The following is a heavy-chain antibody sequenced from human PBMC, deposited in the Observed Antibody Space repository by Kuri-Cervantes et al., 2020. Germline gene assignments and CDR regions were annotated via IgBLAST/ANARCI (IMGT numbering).Heavy chain of an antibody. D-gene: IGHD3-22*01. CDR1: GFTFSSYG. Sequence: GGSLRLSCAASGFTFSSYGMHWVRQAPGKGLEWVAVIWYDGSNKYYADSVKGRFTISRDNSKSTLYLQMNSLRAEDTAVYYCARDRYDSSGYLFDYWGQGTLVTVSS. V-gene: IGHV3-33*01. CDR2: IWYDGSNK. CDR3: ARDRYDSSGYLFDY. J-gene: IGHJ4*02.